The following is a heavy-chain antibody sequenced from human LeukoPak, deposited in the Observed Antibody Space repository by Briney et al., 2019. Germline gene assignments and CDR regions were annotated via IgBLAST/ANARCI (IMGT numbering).Heavy chain of an antibody. J-gene: IGHJ3*02. Sequence: PGGSLRLSCEASGFLFTSYWMSWVRQAPGKGPEWVAHIKENGNEQYYADSVKGRFTISRDNVKQSLCLQMNNLRVEDMAVYYCARGPGDYDASDIWGQGTMVTVSS. V-gene: IGHV3-7*01. CDR1: GFLFTSYW. D-gene: IGHD4-11*01. CDR3: ARGPGDYDASDI. CDR2: IKENGNEQ.